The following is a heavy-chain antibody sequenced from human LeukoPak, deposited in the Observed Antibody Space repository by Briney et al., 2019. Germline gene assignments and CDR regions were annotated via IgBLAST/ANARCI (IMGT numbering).Heavy chain of an antibody. CDR1: GDSVSTNSGA. Sequence: SQTLSLTCAISGDSVSTNSGAWNWIRQSPSRGLEWLGRTYYRSKWYNDYAVSVKSRITINPDTSKNQFSLQLNSVSPEDTAVFYWARGVRVVGYYFNYGGQETLVTVSS. J-gene: IGHJ4*02. CDR2: TYYRSKWYN. CDR3: ARGVRVVGYYFNY. V-gene: IGHV6-1*01. D-gene: IGHD3-3*01.